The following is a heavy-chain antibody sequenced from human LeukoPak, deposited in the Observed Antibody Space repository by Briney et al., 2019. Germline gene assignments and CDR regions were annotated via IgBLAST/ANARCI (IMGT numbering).Heavy chain of an antibody. CDR3: ARIYCGGDCLDSAPLSDAFDI. J-gene: IGHJ3*02. CDR1: GFTFSDYY. Sequence: GGSLRLSCAASGFTFSDYYMSWIRQAPGKGLEWVSYISSSSSYTNYADSVKGRFTISRDNSKNTLYLQVNSLRAEDTAVYYCARIYCGGDCLDSAPLSDAFDIWGQGTMVTVSS. CDR2: ISSSSSYT. V-gene: IGHV3-11*06. D-gene: IGHD2-21*02.